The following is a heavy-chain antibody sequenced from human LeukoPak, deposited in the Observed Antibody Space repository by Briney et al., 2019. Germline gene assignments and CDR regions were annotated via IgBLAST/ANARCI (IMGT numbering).Heavy chain of an antibody. CDR2: INPNSGGT. V-gene: IGHV1-2*02. CDR3: ARKPAIGRPEINWFDP. D-gene: IGHD2-2*01. J-gene: IGHJ5*02. Sequence: ASVKVSCKASGYTFTGYYMHWVRQAPGQGLEWMGWINPNSGGTNYAQKFQGRVTMTRDTSISTAYMELSRLRSDDTAVYYCARKPAIGRPEINWFDPWGQGTLVTVSS. CDR1: GYTFTGYY.